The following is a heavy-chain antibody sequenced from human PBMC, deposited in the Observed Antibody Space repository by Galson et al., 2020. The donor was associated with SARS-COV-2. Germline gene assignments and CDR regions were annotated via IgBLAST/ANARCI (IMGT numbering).Heavy chain of an antibody. Sequence: GESLKISCAASGFTFSSYAMHWVRQAPGKGLEWVAVISYDGSNKYYADSVKGRFTISRDNSKNTLYLQMNSLRAEDTAVYYCARVPPVAANFDYWGQGTLVTVSS. D-gene: IGHD2-15*01. CDR1: GFTFSSYA. V-gene: IGHV3-30-3*01. CDR3: ARVPPVAANFDY. J-gene: IGHJ4*02. CDR2: ISYDGSNK.